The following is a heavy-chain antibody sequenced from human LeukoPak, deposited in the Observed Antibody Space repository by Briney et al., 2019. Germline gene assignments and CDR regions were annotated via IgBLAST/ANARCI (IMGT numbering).Heavy chain of an antibody. CDR1: GFTFSSYA. CDR3: AKAERVVPAAPTDY. CDR2: ISGSGGST. Sequence: PGGSLRLSCAASGFTFSSYAMSWVRQAPGKGLEWVSAISGSGGSTCYADSVKGRFTISRDNSKNTLYLQMNSLRAEDTAVYYCAKAERVVPAAPTDYWGQGTLVTVSS. J-gene: IGHJ4*02. D-gene: IGHD2-2*01. V-gene: IGHV3-23*01.